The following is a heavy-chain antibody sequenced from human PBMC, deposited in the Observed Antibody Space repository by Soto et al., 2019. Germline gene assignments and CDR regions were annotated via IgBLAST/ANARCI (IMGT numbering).Heavy chain of an antibody. CDR2: IYSRGST. CDR3: ARGGYSYGYDD. J-gene: IGHJ4*02. D-gene: IGHD5-18*01. CDR1: GFTVSSNY. Sequence: GGSLRLSCAASGFTVSSNYMSWVRQAPGKGLEWVSVIYSRGSTYYAASVKGRFTISRDNSKNTLYLQMNSLRAEDTAVYFCARGGYSYGYDDWGQGTLVTVSS. V-gene: IGHV3-66*02.